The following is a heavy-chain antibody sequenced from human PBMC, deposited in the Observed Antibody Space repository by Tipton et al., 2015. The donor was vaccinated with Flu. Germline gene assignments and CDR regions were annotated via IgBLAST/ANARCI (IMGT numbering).Heavy chain of an antibody. CDR2: IYTSGSI. CDR1: GGSISSGTYY. Sequence: TLSLTCTVSGGSISSGTYYWSWIRQPAGQGLEWIGHIYTSGSINYNPSLKSRVTISVDTSKNHFSLTLSSVTAADTAVYYCARFTPSYYDMDVWGQGTTVTVSS. V-gene: IGHV4-61*09. J-gene: IGHJ6*02. CDR3: ARFTPSYYDMDV.